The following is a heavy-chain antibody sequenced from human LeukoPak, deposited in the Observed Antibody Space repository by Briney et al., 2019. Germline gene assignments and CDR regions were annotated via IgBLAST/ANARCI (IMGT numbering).Heavy chain of an antibody. CDR3: ARITMGATIANFYYYHMDV. D-gene: IGHD3-3*01. Sequence: GGSLRLSCAAYGFTFSHYSMHWVRQAPGKGLEYVSAIISNGGSTHYADSMKGRFTISRDNSKNTLYLQMDSLRAEDMAVYYCARITMGATIANFYYYHMDVWGKGATVTVSS. CDR2: IISNGGST. CDR1: GFTFSHYS. V-gene: IGHV3-64*02. J-gene: IGHJ6*03.